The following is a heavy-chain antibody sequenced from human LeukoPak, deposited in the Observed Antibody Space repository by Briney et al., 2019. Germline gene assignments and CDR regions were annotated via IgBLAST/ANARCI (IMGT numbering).Heavy chain of an antibody. CDR2: IYPGDSDT. J-gene: IGHJ4*02. CDR3: ARRSGGIAAAGYLGY. D-gene: IGHD6-13*01. Sequence: GESLKISCKGSGYSFTSYWIGWVRQMPGKGLEWMGIIYPGDSDTRYSPSFQGQVTISADKSISTAYLQWSSLKASDTAMYYCARRSGGIAAAGYLGYWGQGTLVTVSS. CDR1: GYSFTSYW. V-gene: IGHV5-51*01.